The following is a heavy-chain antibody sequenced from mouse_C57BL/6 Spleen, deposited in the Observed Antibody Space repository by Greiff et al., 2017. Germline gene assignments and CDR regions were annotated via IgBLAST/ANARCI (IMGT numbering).Heavy chain of an antibody. V-gene: IGHV1-61*01. J-gene: IGHJ2*01. CDR1: GYTFTSYW. CDR2: IYPSDSET. D-gene: IGHD2-10*01. CDR3: ARGLLGGY. Sequence: VKLQQPGAELVRPGSSVKLSCKASGYTFTSYWMDWVKQRPGQGLEWIGNIYPSDSETHYNQKFKDKATLTVDKSSSTAYMQLSSLTSEDSAVYYCARGLLGGYWGQGTTLTVSS.